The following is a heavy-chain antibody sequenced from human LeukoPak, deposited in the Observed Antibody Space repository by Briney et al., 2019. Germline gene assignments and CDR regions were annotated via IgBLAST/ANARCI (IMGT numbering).Heavy chain of an antibody. J-gene: IGHJ4*02. CDR2: IWYDGSNQ. Sequence: GRSLRLSCAASGFTFSCYDMHWVRQAPGKGLEWVAVIWYDGSNQYYADSVKGRFTISRDNSKNTLYLQMNSLRAEDTAVFYCAREYYVSGNYLDYWGQGTLVTVSS. CDR3: AREYYVSGNYLDY. CDR1: GFTFSCYD. V-gene: IGHV3-33*01. D-gene: IGHD3-10*01.